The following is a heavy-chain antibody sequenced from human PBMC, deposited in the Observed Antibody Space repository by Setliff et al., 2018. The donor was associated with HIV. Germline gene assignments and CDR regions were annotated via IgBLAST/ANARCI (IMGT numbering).Heavy chain of an antibody. Sequence: PGGSLRLSCADSGFTFTTYSMNWVRQAPGKGLEWVSGISAGGNRTNYVGSVRGRFTISRDSSKSILYLQLNSLRPEDTAVYHCASARIPTGGVSTSLDYWGQGTQVTVSS. CDR2: ISAGGNRT. CDR3: ASARIPTGGVSTSLDY. D-gene: IGHD3-3*01. V-gene: IGHV3-NL1*01. CDR1: GFTFTTYS. J-gene: IGHJ4*02.